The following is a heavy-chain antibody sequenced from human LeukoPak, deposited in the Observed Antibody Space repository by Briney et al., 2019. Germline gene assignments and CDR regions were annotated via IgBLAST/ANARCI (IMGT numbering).Heavy chain of an antibody. D-gene: IGHD1-1*01. V-gene: IGHV3-73*01. CDR1: GFTFSGSA. Sequence: GGSLRLSCAASGFTFSGSAMHWVRQASGKGLEWVGRIRSKANSYATAYAASVKGRFTISRDDSKNTAYLQMNSLKTEDTAVYYCTGYNWNDKNHYWGQGTLVTVSS. J-gene: IGHJ4*02. CDR3: TGYNWNDKNHY. CDR2: IRSKANSYAT.